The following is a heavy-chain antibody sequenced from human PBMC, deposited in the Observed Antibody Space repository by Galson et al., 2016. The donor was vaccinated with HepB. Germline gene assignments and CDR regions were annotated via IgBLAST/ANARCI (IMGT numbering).Heavy chain of an antibody. CDR1: GFSFSDYG. Sequence: LRLSCAASGFSFSDYGMHWVRQAPGKGLEWVALGWYDGNNKYYADSVKGRFSISRDNSKNTLYLQMNSLRAEDTAVYFCARELLPPIAVADAFDIWGQGTMVIVSA. J-gene: IGHJ3*02. V-gene: IGHV3-33*01. CDR2: GWYDGNNK. D-gene: IGHD6-19*01. CDR3: ARELLPPIAVADAFDI.